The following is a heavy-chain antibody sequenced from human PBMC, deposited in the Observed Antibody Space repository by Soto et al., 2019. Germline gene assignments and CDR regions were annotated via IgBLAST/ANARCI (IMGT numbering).Heavy chain of an antibody. D-gene: IGHD3-10*01. CDR3: ARAYGLGAFDI. CDR1: GGSISSYY. CDR2: IFYSGST. V-gene: IGHV4-59*08. Sequence: QVQLQESGPGLVKPSETLSLTCTVSGGSISSYYWSWIRQPPGKGLECIGYIFYSGSTNYNPSLKSRVTISVDTSKNQLSLKLSSVTAADTAVYYCARAYGLGAFDIWGQGTMVTVSS. J-gene: IGHJ3*02.